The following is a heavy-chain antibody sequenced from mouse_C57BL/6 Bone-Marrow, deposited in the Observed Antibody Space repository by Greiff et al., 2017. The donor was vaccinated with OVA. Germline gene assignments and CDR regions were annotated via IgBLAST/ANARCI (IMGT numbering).Heavy chain of an antibody. CDR2: IDPSDSAT. J-gene: IGHJ3*01. Sequence: QVQLQQPGAELVRPGSSVKLSCKASGYTFTSYWMHWVKQRPIQGLEWIGNIDPSDSATHYNQKFKDKATLTVDKSSSTAYMQLSSLTSEDSAVYYCARAREVVPSWFAYWGQGTLVTVSA. D-gene: IGHD1-1*01. CDR1: GYTFTSYW. V-gene: IGHV1-52*01. CDR3: ARAREVVPSWFAY.